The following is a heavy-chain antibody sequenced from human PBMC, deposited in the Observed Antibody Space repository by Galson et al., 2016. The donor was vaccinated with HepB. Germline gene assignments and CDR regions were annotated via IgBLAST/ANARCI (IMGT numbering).Heavy chain of an antibody. CDR2: ITGSGGTT. CDR3: GKHGGFDY. D-gene: IGHD3-16*01. J-gene: IGHJ4*02. CDR1: GFSFSTSG. V-gene: IGHV3-23*01. Sequence: SLRLSCAASGFSFSTSGMSWVRRTPGRGLEWVSGITGSGGTTHYADSVKGRFTISRDNSNNPLYLYMNSLRAGDTAVYYCGKHGGFDYWGQGALVTVSS.